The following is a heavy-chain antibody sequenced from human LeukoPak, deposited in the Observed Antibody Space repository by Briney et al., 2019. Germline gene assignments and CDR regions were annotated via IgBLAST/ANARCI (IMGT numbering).Heavy chain of an antibody. J-gene: IGHJ5*02. V-gene: IGHV1-8*01. CDR1: GYSFNIYE. CDR3: SRGPRFDP. Sequence: ASVKVSCKTSGYSFNIYEINWVRQATGQGLEWMGWVNPNSGDTDYAQEFQGKLTMTRNTSISTAYMELSGLRLEDTAVYYCSRGPRFDPWGQGTQVTVSS. CDR2: VNPNSGDT.